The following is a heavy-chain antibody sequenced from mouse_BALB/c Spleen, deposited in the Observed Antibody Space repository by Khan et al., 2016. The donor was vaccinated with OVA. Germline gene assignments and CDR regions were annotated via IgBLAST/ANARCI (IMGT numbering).Heavy chain of an antibody. CDR2: ISSSGSA. D-gene: IGHD1-1*01. Sequence: EVQLQESGPGLVKPSQSLSLTCTVTGYSITSDYAWNWIRQFPGDRLEWMGFISSSGSASYNPSLKSRISITRDTSKNQFFLQLKSVTTEDTATYFCARSLYESYGDALDYWGRGSSVTVSS. V-gene: IGHV3-2*02. CDR3: ARSLYESYGDALDY. CDR1: GYSITSDYA. J-gene: IGHJ4*01.